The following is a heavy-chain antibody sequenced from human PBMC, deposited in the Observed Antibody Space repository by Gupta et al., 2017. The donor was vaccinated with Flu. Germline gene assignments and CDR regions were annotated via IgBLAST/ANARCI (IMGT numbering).Heavy chain of an antibody. Sequence: QVQLVQSGAEAKKPGASVKVSCKDSGYTLTDYYIHWVRQAPGQGLEWMGRINPHSGGTSYAQHFQGTVTMTRDTSTSTAYMELTSLRSDDTAVYYCGKSYGLSRTTGFFYYYVDVWGKGTPVTVSS. D-gene: IGHD2/OR15-2a*01. CDR3: GKSYGLSRTTGFFYYYVDV. CDR1: GYTLTDYY. V-gene: IGHV1-2*06. J-gene: IGHJ6*03. CDR2: INPHSGGT.